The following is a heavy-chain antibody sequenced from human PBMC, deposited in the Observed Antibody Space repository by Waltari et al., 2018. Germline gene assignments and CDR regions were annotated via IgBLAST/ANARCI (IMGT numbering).Heavy chain of an antibody. CDR3: ARHRGVHTGYPGLDP. CDR2: VSSGGNT. D-gene: IGHD3-10*01. J-gene: IGHJ5*02. V-gene: IGHV4-39*01. Sequence: QLQLQESGPGLVKPSETLSLICTVSGGSLSGAYSWGWIRQSPGTGLEWIGDVSSGGNTNYNPSLKSRVTISTDTSKNQFSLRLSSVTAADTAVYYCARHRGVHTGYPGLDPWGQGTLVTVSS. CDR1: GGSLSGAYS.